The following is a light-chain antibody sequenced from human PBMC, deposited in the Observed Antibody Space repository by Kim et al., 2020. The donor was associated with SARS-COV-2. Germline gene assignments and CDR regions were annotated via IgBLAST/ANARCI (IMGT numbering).Light chain of an antibody. CDR1: QNIMKY. V-gene: IGKV1-39*01. CDR3: QQSYITPLT. J-gene: IGKJ1*01. Sequence: DIQMTQSPSALSASVGDRVTITCRASQNIMKYLNLYQQKLGRAPKVLIYAASNLQSGVPSRFTGSGSGTDFTLTISSLQPEDFATYYCQQSYITPLTFGQGTKVDIK. CDR2: AAS.